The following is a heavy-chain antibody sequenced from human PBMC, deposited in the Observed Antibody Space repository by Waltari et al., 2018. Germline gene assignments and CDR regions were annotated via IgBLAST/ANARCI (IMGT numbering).Heavy chain of an antibody. V-gene: IGHV4-4*02. CDR2: IYHSGST. CDR3: ATERDCSGGSCYDAFDI. CDR1: GGSISSSNW. J-gene: IGHJ3*02. Sequence: QVQLQESAPGLVKPSGTLSLTCAVSGGSISSSNWWSWVRQPPGKGLEWIGEIYHSGSTNYNPSLKSRVTISVDKSKNQFSLKLSSVTAADTAVYYCATERDCSGGSCYDAFDIWGQGTMVTVSS. D-gene: IGHD2-15*01.